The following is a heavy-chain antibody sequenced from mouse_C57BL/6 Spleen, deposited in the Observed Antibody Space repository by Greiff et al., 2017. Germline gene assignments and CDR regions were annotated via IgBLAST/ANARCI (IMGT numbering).Heavy chain of an antibody. CDR1: GFTFTSYW. V-gene: IGHV1-53*01. CDR2: INPSNGCT. CDR3: AKRDYYDSIHLYYAMDY. D-gene: IGHD1-1*01. Sequence: QVQLQQPGTELVKPGASVKLSCKASGFTFTSYWMHWVQQSPGQGLEWIGNINPSNGCTNYNEKFNSKVTLTVDKSSSTAYMQLSSLTSEESAVYYCAKRDYYDSIHLYYAMDYWGQGTSVTGSS. J-gene: IGHJ4*01.